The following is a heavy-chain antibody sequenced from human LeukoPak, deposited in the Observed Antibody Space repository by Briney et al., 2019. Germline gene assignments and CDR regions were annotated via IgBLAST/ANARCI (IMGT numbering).Heavy chain of an antibody. D-gene: IGHD5-18*01. CDR1: GGSISSYY. J-gene: IGHJ4*02. CDR2: IYYSGST. V-gene: IGHV4-59*01. CDR3: GRGGYSVIDY. Sequence: SETLSLTCTVSGGSISSYYWSWIRQPPGKGLEWIGYIYYSGSTNYNPSLKSRVTISVDTSKNQFSLKLSSVTAADTAVYYCGRGGYSVIDYWGQGTLVTVSS.